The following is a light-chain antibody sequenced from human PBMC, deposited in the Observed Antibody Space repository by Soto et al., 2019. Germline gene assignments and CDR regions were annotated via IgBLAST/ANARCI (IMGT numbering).Light chain of an antibody. V-gene: IGKV3-11*01. J-gene: IGKJ4*01. CDR1: QSVSNS. CDR2: DAS. CDR3: QQRSKWPLT. Sequence: EIVLTQSPATLSLSPGERATLSCRASQSVSNSLAWYQQKPGQAPRLLIYDASSMATGIPARFSGSGSGTDFTLTISSLEPEYFAVYYCQQRSKWPLTFGGGTKVEIK.